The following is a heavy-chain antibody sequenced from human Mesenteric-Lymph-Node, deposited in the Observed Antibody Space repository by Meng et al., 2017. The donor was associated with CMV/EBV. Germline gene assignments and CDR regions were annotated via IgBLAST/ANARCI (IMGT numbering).Heavy chain of an antibody. CDR2: IVYTGNT. Sequence: SETLSLTCTVSGGSISTYSWSWIRQPPGKGLEWIGYIVYTGNTNYNPSLKSRVTLSVDTSKNQFSLKLSSVTAADTAMYYCAKDPLAARQGDGFDVWGQGNPGHRLL. V-gene: IGHV4-59*01. D-gene: IGHD6-6*01. CDR1: GGSISTYS. J-gene: IGHJ3*01. CDR3: AKDPLAARQGDGFDV.